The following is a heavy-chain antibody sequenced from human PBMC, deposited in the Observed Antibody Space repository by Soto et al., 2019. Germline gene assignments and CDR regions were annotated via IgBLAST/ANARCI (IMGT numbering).Heavy chain of an antibody. D-gene: IGHD3-3*01. CDR2: ISGSGGST. Sequence: GSLRLSCAASGFTFSSYAMSWVRQAPGKGLEWVSAISGSGGSTYYADSVKGRFTISRDNSKNTLYLQMNSLRAEDTAVYYCAKDSGYDFWSGYYTGEDYYYGMDVWGQGTTVTVSS. CDR1: GFTFSSYA. V-gene: IGHV3-23*01. J-gene: IGHJ6*02. CDR3: AKDSGYDFWSGYYTGEDYYYGMDV.